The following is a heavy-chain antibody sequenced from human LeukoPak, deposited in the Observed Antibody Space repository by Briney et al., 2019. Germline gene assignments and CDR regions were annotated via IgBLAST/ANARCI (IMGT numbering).Heavy chain of an antibody. V-gene: IGHV3-23*01. Sequence: GGSLRLSCAASGFTFSSYAMRWVGQAPGKGLEWVSAISGSGGSTYYADSGKGRFTISRDNSKNTLYLQMNSLRAEDTAVYYCAKGSVVVPAAPHFFDYWGQGTLVTVSS. CDR3: AKGSVVVPAAPHFFDY. J-gene: IGHJ4*02. D-gene: IGHD2-2*01. CDR2: ISGSGGST. CDR1: GFTFSSYA.